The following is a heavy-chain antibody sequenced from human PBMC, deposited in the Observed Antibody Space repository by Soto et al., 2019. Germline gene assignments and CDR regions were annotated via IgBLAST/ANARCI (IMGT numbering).Heavy chain of an antibody. Sequence: PGGSLRLSCAASGFTFSSYAMNWVRQAPGKGLEWVSDISGSGGSTYYADSVKGRFTISRDNSKNTLYLQMNSLRAEATALYYCAKASGYFDGPFDYWGQGTLVTVSS. V-gene: IGHV3-23*01. CDR2: ISGSGGST. CDR3: AKASGYFDGPFDY. CDR1: GFTFSSYA. D-gene: IGHD3-9*01. J-gene: IGHJ4*02.